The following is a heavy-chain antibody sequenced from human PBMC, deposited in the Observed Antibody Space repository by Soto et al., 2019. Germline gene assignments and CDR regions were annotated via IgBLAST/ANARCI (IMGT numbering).Heavy chain of an antibody. V-gene: IGHV1-18*01. CDR1: GYTFTSYG. CDR2: ISAYNGNT. CDR3: XXXXXXXXXXXXXXXX. Sequence: QVQLVQSGAEVKKPGASVKVSCKASGYTFTSYGISWXXXXXXXXXXXXGWISAYNGNTNYAQKLQGRVTMTTDTSTSTAXMXLRSXXXXXXXXXXXXXXXXXXXXXXXXXXXXXQGTLVTVSS. J-gene: IGHJ4*02.